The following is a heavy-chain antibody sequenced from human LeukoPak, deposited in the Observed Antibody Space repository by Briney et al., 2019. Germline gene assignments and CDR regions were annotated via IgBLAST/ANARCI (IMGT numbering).Heavy chain of an antibody. J-gene: IGHJ4*02. CDR2: IYYSGST. D-gene: IGHD3-10*01. V-gene: IGHV4-59*01. CDR1: SGSISSYY. CDR3: ARASYGSGSRPFDY. Sequence: PSETLSLTCTVSSGSISSYYWSWIRQPPGKGLEWIGYIYYSGSTNYNPSLKSRVTILVDTSKNQFSLKLGSVTAADTAVYYCARASYGSGSRPFDYWGQGTLVTVSS.